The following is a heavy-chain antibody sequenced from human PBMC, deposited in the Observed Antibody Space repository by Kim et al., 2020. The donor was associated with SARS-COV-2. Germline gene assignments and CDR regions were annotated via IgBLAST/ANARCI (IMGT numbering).Heavy chain of an antibody. J-gene: IGHJ4*02. V-gene: IGHV3-9*01. Sequence: YADAVKVRLTNSRDNAKNSLYLQMNSLRAEDTALYYCAKDRELAGTLFDYWGQGTLVTVSS. CDR3: AKDRELAGTLFDY. D-gene: IGHD6-19*01.